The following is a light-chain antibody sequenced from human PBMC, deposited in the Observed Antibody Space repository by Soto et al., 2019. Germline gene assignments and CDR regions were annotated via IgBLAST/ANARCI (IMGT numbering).Light chain of an antibody. CDR2: DVS. CDR3: SSYTSATTYG. CDR1: NNVVGAYNY. J-gene: IGLJ1*01. Sequence: QSVLTQPASLSWSPGQAITISRPGTNNVVGAYNYDSWYQQYPGEAPKVIIYDVSHRPAGVSNRFSGSKSGNTASLTISGLQTQDEADYYCSSYTSATTYGFGTGTRSPS. V-gene: IGLV2-14*01.